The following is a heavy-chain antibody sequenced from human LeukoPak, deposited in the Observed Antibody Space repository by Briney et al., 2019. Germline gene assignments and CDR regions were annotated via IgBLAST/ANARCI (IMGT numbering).Heavy chain of an antibody. J-gene: IGHJ3*02. CDR3: ARAKRWENDAFDI. CDR2: INHSGST. V-gene: IGHV4-34*01. Sequence: KPSETLSLTCAVYGGSFSGYYWSWIRQPPGKGLEWIGEINHSGSTNHNPSLKSRVTMSVDTSTNQLSLKLNSVTAADTAVYYCARAKRWENDAFDIWGQGTLVTVAS. D-gene: IGHD1-26*01. CDR1: GGSFSGYY.